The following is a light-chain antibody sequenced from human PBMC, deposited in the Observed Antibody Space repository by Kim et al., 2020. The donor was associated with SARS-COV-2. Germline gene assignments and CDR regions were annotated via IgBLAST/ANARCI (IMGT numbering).Light chain of an antibody. CDR3: QQYGNSPHT. Sequence: APGERATLACRASQSVSSSYLAGYQQKPGQAPRLLIYGASSRATGVPDRFSGSGSGTDFTLTITRLEPEDFAVYYCQQYGNSPHTFGQGTKVDIK. J-gene: IGKJ1*01. V-gene: IGKV3-20*01. CDR2: GAS. CDR1: QSVSSSY.